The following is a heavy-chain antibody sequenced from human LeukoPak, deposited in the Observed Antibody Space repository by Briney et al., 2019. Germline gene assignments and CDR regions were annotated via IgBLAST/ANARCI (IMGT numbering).Heavy chain of an antibody. D-gene: IGHD3-22*01. CDR2: IYWNDDI. CDR3: ARTRDSRTSGINYYFDY. J-gene: IGHJ4*02. V-gene: IGHV2-5*01. Sequence: SGPPLVRPTQTLTLTCTFSGFSLAPSGVGVAWIRQPPGKALEWLALIYWNDDIRYSPSLKSRLTITKDTSKNQVVLTMTSMDPVDTATYFCARTRDSRTSGINYYFDYWGQGALVIVSS. CDR1: GFSLAPSGVG.